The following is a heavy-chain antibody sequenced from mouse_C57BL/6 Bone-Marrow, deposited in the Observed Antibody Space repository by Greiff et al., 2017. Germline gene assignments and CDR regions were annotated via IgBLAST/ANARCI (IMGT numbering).Heavy chain of an antibody. J-gene: IGHJ3*01. CDR1: GFSLTSYG. D-gene: IGHD1-1*01. V-gene: IGHV2-6*01. CDR2: IWGVGST. Sequence: QVQLQQSGPGLVAPSQSLSITCTVSGFSLTSYGVDWVRQSPGKGLEWLGVIWGVGSTNYNSALKSRLSISKDNSKSQVFLKMNSLQTDDTAMYYCVSPRYGRGFAYWGQGTLVTVSA. CDR3: VSPRYGRGFAY.